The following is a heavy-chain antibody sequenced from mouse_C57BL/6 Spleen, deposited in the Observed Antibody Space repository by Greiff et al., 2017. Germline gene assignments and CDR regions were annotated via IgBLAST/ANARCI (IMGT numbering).Heavy chain of an antibody. J-gene: IGHJ3*01. CDR3: ARQGPTIVTTFAY. V-gene: IGHV5-2*01. Sequence: EVKLMESGGGLVQPGESLKLSCESNEYEFPSHDMSWVRKTPEKRLELVAAINSDGGSTYYPDTMERRFIISRDNTKKTLYLQMSSLRSEDTALYYGARQGPTIVTTFAYWGQGTLVTVSA. CDR2: INSDGGST. CDR1: EYEFPSHD. D-gene: IGHD2-5*01.